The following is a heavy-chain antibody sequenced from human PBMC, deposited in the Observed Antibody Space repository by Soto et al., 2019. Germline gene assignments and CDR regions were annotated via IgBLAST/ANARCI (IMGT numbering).Heavy chain of an antibody. J-gene: IGHJ4*02. V-gene: IGHV4-59*08. D-gene: IGHD1-20*01. CDR1: GGSISSYY. Sequence: QVQLQESGPGLVKPSETLSLTCTVSGGSISSYYWSWIRQPPGKGLEWIGYIYYSGSTNYNPSLXSXVXIXXDTSKNQFSLKLSSVTAADTAVYYCARRYGVAYDYWGQGTLVTVSS. CDR3: ARRYGVAYDY. CDR2: IYYSGST.